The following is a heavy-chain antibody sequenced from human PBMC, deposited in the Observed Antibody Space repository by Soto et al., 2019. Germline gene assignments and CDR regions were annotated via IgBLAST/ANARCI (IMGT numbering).Heavy chain of an antibody. J-gene: IGHJ4*02. CDR3: ARDGTLYDSSAYYYLY. Sequence: SVKVSCKASGGTFSRYTITWVRQAPGQGLEWMGGITSMFGTPNYAQKFQGRVTITADESTSTAYMELSSLRSEDTAMYYCARDGTLYDSSAYYYLYWGQGTLVTVSS. CDR1: GGTFSRYT. D-gene: IGHD3-22*01. CDR2: ITSMFGTP. V-gene: IGHV1-69*13.